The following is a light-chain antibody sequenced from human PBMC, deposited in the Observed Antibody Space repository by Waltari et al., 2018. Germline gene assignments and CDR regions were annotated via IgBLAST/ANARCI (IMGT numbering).Light chain of an antibody. V-gene: IGLV1-40*01. CDR1: SSNIGAGSD. CDR2: GDN. CDR3: QSYDSSLSGQGV. J-gene: IGLJ3*02. Sequence: QSVLTPPPSVSGAPGQRVTISCTGSSSNIGAGSDVPWYQQLPGTAPKLLIYGDNNRPAGVPDRFAGSASGSSASLAISGLQAEDEADYYCQSYDSSLSGQGVFGGGTKLTVL.